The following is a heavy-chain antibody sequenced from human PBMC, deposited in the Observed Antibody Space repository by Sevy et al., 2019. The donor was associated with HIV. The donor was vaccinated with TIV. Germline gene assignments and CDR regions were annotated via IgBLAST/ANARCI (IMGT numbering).Heavy chain of an antibody. CDR3: ARPRANYVDNYFFYAMDV. D-gene: IGHD4-17*01. Sequence: GGSLRLSCAASGFAFTNYYAMHWVRQAPGKGLEWVALISFDESDKYYADSVKGRFTISRDNFNNTLYLQMNSLTTEDTAVYYCARPRANYVDNYFFYAMDVWGQGTTVTVSS. V-gene: IGHV3-30-3*01. CDR2: ISFDESDK. J-gene: IGHJ6*02. CDR1: GFAFTNYYA.